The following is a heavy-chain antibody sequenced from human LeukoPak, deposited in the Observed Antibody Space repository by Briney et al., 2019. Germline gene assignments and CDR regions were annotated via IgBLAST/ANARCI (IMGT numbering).Heavy chain of an antibody. Sequence: SETLSLTCTVSGGSIRSTSYYWGWIRQPPGKGLEWLGSVHYSGSTYDNPSLKSRVTISVDTSKNQFSLNLISVTAADMAVYYCARRSTVAGRGRFDPWGQGTLVTVSS. D-gene: IGHD6-19*01. CDR1: GGSIRSTSYY. CDR3: ARRSTVAGRGRFDP. CDR2: VHYSGST. V-gene: IGHV4-39*01. J-gene: IGHJ5*02.